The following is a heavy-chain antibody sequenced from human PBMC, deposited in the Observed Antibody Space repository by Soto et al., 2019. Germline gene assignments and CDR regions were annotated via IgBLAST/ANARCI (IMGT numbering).Heavy chain of an antibody. CDR3: ARGDGYIYGNTFDY. J-gene: IGHJ4*02. D-gene: IGHD5-18*01. CDR1: GFTFNNYA. Sequence: QVQLVESGGGVVQPGRSLRLSCAASGFTFNNYAMHWVRQAPGKGLEWVAFISYDGSNKYYADSVTGRFTISRDNSRNTLYLPMNSLRAEATAVYYCARGDGYIYGNTFDYWGQGTLVTVSS. V-gene: IGHV3-30-3*01. CDR2: ISYDGSNK.